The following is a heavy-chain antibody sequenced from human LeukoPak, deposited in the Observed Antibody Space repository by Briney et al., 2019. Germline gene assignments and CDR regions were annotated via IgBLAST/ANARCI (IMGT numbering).Heavy chain of an antibody. V-gene: IGHV4-30-4*01. D-gene: IGHD2-21*02. CDR3: ARVAYCGGDCSGYFDY. CDR1: TGSISSDGYY. CDR2: IHYSGST. Sequence: SETLSLTCTVSTGSISSDGYYWSWIRQPPGKGLEWIGYIHYSGSTFYNPSLKSRITISVDTSKNQFSLKLSSVTAADTAVYYCARVAYCGGDCSGYFDYWGQGTLVTVSS. J-gene: IGHJ4*02.